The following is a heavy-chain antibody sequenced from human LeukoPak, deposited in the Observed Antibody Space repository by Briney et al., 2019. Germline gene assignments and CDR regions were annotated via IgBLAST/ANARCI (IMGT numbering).Heavy chain of an antibody. Sequence: SETLSLTCTVSGGSISSSSYYWGWIRQPPGKGLEWIGNVYFRGSTYYNPSLESRVTISVDTSKNQFSLKLNSVTAADTAVYYCARHVRASGSGSYAFDIWGQGTMVTVSS. CDR2: VYFRGST. V-gene: IGHV4-39*01. CDR3: ARHVRASGSGSYAFDI. J-gene: IGHJ3*02. D-gene: IGHD3-10*01. CDR1: GGSISSSSYY.